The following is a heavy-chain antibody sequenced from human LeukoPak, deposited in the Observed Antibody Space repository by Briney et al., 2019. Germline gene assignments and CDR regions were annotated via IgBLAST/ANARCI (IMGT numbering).Heavy chain of an antibody. CDR3: ARAFGCSGGSCYRFFDY. Sequence: SETLSLTCTVSGDSISNYYWSWIRQPPGKGLEWIGYSGSTNYNPSLKSRVTISVDTSKNQFSLKLSSVTAADTAVYYCARAFGCSGGSCYRFFDYWGQGTLVTVSS. J-gene: IGHJ4*02. V-gene: IGHV4-59*08. D-gene: IGHD2-15*01. CDR1: GDSISNYY. CDR2: SGST.